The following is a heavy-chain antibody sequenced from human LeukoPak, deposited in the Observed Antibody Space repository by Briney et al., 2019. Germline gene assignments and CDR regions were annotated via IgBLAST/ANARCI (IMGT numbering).Heavy chain of an antibody. CDR2: ISSSSSYI. V-gene: IGHV3-21*01. CDR1: GFTFSSYS. D-gene: IGHD3-22*01. Sequence: PGGSLRLSCAASGFTFSSYSMNWVRQAPGKGLEWVSSISSSSSYIYYADSVKGRFTISRDNAKNSLYLQMNSLRAEDTAVYYCARHTIYYYDSSGFAPSYYYYGMDVWGQGTTVTVSS. CDR3: ARHTIYYYDSSGFAPSYYYYGMDV. J-gene: IGHJ6*02.